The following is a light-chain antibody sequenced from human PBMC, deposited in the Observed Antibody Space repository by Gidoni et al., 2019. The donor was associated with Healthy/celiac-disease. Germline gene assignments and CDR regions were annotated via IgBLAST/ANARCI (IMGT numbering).Light chain of an antibody. CDR1: SSDVGGYNY. CDR3: SSYTSSSTPLI. Sequence: QSALTQPASVSGSPGQSITISCTGTSSDVGGYNYVSWYQQHPGKAPKLMIYDVSNRHSGVSNRFSGSKSGNTASLTISGLQAEDEADYYCSSYTSSSTPLIFGTGTKVTVL. J-gene: IGLJ1*01. CDR2: DVS. V-gene: IGLV2-14*01.